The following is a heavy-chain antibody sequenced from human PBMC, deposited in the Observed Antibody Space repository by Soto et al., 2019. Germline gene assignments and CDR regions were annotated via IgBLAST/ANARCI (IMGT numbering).Heavy chain of an antibody. Sequence: ASVKVSCKASGYTFTSYGISWVRQAPGQGLEWMGWISAYNGNTNYAQKLQGRVTMTTDTSTSTAYMELRSLRSDDTAVYYCARVERWSIGVVVVAAPGDSLDYWGQGTLVTVSS. CDR2: ISAYNGNT. J-gene: IGHJ4*02. D-gene: IGHD2-15*01. V-gene: IGHV1-18*01. CDR1: GYTFTSYG. CDR3: ARVERWSIGVVVVAAPGDSLDY.